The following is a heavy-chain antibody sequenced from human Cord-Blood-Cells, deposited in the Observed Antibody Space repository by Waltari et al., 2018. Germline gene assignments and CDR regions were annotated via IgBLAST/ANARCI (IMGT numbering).Heavy chain of an antibody. CDR3: AKEMGATDAFDI. CDR2: ISWNSGSI. Sequence: EVPLVESVGDLVQPGRSLGLSWAASGFPFDVFAMHWVGQALGKGLEWVAGISWNSGSIGYADSVKGRFTISRDNAKNSLYLQMNSLRAEDMALYYCAKEMGATDAFDIWGQGTMVTISS. V-gene: IGHV3-9*03. CDR1: GFPFDVFA. D-gene: IGHD1-26*01. J-gene: IGHJ3*02.